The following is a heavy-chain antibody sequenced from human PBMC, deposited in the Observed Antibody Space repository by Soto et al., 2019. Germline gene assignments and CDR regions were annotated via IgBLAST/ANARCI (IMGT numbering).Heavy chain of an antibody. CDR2: IYYSGST. CDR3: ARPWYYYMDV. J-gene: IGHJ6*03. CDR1: GVSISSYY. V-gene: IGHV4-59*08. Sequence: PSETLSLTCTVSGVSISSYYWSWIRQPPGKGLEWIGYIYYSGSTNYNPSLKSRVTISVDTSKNQFSLKLSSVTAADTAVYYCARPWYYYMDVWGKGTTVTVSS.